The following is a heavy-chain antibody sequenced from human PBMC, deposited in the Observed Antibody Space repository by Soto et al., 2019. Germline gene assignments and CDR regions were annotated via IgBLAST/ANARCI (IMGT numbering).Heavy chain of an antibody. CDR1: GFTFSDHY. J-gene: IGHJ4*02. Sequence: GGSLRLSCAASGFTFSDHYMDWVRQAPGKGLEWVAVIWYDGSRIYYGDSVKGRFTVSRDNSKNTLYLQMDSLRAEDTAVYYCASDRGALHYFDYWGQGTLVTVSS. D-gene: IGHD1-26*01. CDR2: IWYDGSRI. V-gene: IGHV3-33*08. CDR3: ASDRGALHYFDY.